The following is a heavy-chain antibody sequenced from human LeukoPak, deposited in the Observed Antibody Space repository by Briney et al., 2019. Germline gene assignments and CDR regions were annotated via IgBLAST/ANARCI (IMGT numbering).Heavy chain of an antibody. CDR1: GGSMSNHY. CDR2: IYYSGST. CDR3: ARRARRDGYTWGDYYYYYGMDV. Sequence: TSETLSLTCTVSGGSMSNHYWSWIRQPPGKGLEWIGYIYYSGSTKYNPSLKSRVTISVDTSKNQFSLKLSSVTAADTAVYYCARRARRDGYTWGDYYYYYGMDVWGQGTTVTVSS. V-gene: IGHV4-59*08. D-gene: IGHD5-24*01. J-gene: IGHJ6*02.